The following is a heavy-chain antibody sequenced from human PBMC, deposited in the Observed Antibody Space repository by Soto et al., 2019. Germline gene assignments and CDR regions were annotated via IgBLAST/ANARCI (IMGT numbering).Heavy chain of an antibody. CDR2: ISSSSSYI. CDR1: GFTFSSYS. D-gene: IGHD3-9*01. J-gene: IGHJ3*02. V-gene: IGHV3-21*01. Sequence: EVQLVESGGGLVKPGGSLRLSCAASGFTFSSYSMNWVRQAPGKGLEWVSSISSSSSYIYYADSVKGRFTISRDNAKNSLYLQMYSLGGEDTAVYYCAKYFHGSGKFRDTSTRGAFDIRGQRTIVPGSS. CDR3: AKYFHGSGKFRDTSTRGAFDI.